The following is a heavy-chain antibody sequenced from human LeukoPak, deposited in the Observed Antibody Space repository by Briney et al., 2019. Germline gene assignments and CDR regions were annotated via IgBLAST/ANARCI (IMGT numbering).Heavy chain of an antibody. CDR1: GYTFTSYD. CDR2: MNPNSGNT. Sequence: GASVKVSCKASGYTFTSYDINWVRQATGQGLEWMGWMNPNSGNTGYAQKFQGRVTMTRNTSISTAYMELRTLISDDTATYYCAIGQGVITWGGADVYDVWGQGTTVIVS. V-gene: IGHV1-8*01. D-gene: IGHD3-16*01. CDR3: AIGQGVITWGGADVYDV. J-gene: IGHJ3*01.